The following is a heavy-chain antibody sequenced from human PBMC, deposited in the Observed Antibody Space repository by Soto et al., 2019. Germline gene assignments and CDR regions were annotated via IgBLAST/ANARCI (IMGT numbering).Heavy chain of an antibody. V-gene: IGHV1-69*02. CDR2: IIPILGIA. CDR1: GGTFSSYT. D-gene: IGHD2-2*01. J-gene: IGHJ6*03. Sequence: SVKVSCKASGGTFSSYTISWVRQAPGQGLEWMGRIIPILGIANYAQKFQGRVTITADKSTSTAYMELSSLRSEDTAVYYCARGKIVVVPAASPDYYYYYMDVWGKGTTVTVSS. CDR3: ARGKIVVVPAASPDYYYYYMDV.